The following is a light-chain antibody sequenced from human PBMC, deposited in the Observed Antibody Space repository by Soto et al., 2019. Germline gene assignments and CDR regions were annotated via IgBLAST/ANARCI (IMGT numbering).Light chain of an antibody. CDR1: QGISSR. CDR3: QQANSFPLT. V-gene: IGKV1-12*01. J-gene: IGKJ4*01. Sequence: DIPMTQSPSSVSASVGDRVTITCRASQGISSRLAWYQQKPGKAPNLLIYAASNLQSGVPSRFSGSGSETDFTLTIGSLQPEDFATYYCQQANSFPLTFGGGTKVEIQ. CDR2: AAS.